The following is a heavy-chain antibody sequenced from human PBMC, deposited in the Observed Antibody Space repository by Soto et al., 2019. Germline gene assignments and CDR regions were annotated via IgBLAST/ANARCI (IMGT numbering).Heavy chain of an antibody. J-gene: IGHJ4*02. V-gene: IGHV4-4*07. CDR1: GGTINKYY. Sequence: PEALRVPCSGSGGTINKYYWSWIRQPAGKGLEYIGRIYSSGGINYNPSLKNRVTMSVDTSKNQFSLKVRSVTAADTAVYYCARQTTYSSSWHDCWGQGTLVTVSS. CDR2: IYSSGGI. CDR3: ARQTTYSSSWHDC. D-gene: IGHD6-13*01.